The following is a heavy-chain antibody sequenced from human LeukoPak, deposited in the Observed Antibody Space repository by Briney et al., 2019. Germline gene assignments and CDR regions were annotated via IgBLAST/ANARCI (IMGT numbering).Heavy chain of an antibody. CDR2: ISAYNGKI. J-gene: IGHJ3*02. CDR1: GYTFTTYG. Sequence: ASVKVSCKASGYTFTTYGISWVRRAPGQGLEWMGWISAYNGKINYAHKFQGRVTMTTDTSTSTAYMELRSLRSDDTAVYYCARDSPMPGYSSSKGAFDIWGQGTRVTVSS. CDR3: ARDSPMPGYSSSKGAFDI. V-gene: IGHV1-18*01. D-gene: IGHD5-12*01.